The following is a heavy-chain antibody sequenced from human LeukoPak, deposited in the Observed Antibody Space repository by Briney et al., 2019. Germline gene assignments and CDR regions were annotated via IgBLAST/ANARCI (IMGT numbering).Heavy chain of an antibody. J-gene: IGHJ4*02. Sequence: SVKVSCKASGGTFSSYAISWGRQAPGQGLEWMRGIIPVFGTANYAQKFQGRVTITTDESTSTAYMELSSLRSEDTAVYYCARGRSGYPPDYWGQGTLVTVSS. CDR1: GGTFSSYA. D-gene: IGHD3-3*01. CDR2: IIPVFGTA. CDR3: ARGRSGYPPDY. V-gene: IGHV1-69*05.